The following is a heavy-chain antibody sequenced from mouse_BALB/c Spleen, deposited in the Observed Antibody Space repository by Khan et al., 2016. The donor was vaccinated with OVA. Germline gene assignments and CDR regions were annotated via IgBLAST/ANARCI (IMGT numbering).Heavy chain of an antibody. Sequence: QIQLVQSGPELKKPGETVKISCKASGYTFTNFGMNWVKQAPGKGLEWMGWINTYTGEPTYADDFKGRFAFSLETSAPAAYLQINNLKNEDTATYFSARHPYFCYTMAYWGQGTSVTVSS. D-gene: IGHD2-10*01. CDR3: ARHPYFCYTMAY. V-gene: IGHV9-3-1*01. CDR2: INTYTGEP. CDR1: GYTFTNFG. J-gene: IGHJ4*01.